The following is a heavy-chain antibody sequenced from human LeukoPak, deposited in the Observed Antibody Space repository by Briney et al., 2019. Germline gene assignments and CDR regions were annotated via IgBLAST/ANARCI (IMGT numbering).Heavy chain of an antibody. J-gene: IGHJ6*03. CDR3: AKGVAGSWAGYYMDV. Sequence: ISCNTGSIGYSDSVKGRFTLSTDNAKNCLYLQMNSLRAEDMALYYCAKGVAGSWAGYYMDVWGKGTTVTVSS. CDR2: ISCNTGSI. D-gene: IGHD3-10*01. V-gene: IGHV3-9*03.